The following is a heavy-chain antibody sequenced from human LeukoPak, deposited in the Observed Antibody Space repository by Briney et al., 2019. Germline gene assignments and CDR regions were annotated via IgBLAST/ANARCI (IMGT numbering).Heavy chain of an antibody. J-gene: IGHJ4*02. Sequence: AWGTLTLSCAASGFTFSSYSTNWVRQAPGKGLEWVSSISSSSSYIYYPDSVNGRFTISRDNANNSLYLQMTSLRDEDTAVYYCARGSGSDDRDYWGQGPLVTVSS. D-gene: IGHD1-26*01. V-gene: IGHV3-21*01. CDR2: ISSSSSYI. CDR1: GFTFSSYS. CDR3: ARGSGSDDRDY.